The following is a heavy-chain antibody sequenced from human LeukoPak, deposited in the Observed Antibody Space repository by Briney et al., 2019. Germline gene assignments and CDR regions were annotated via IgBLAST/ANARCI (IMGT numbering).Heavy chain of an antibody. J-gene: IGHJ5*02. CDR3: ARDSSGWYRWFDP. CDR2: IYYSGST. D-gene: IGHD6-19*01. CDR1: GGSISSYY. Sequence: PSETLSLTCTVSGGSISSYYWSWIRQPPGKGLEWIGYIYYSGSTNYNPSLKSRVTISADTSKNQFSLKLSSVTAADTAIYYCARDSSGWYRWFDPWGQGTLVTVSS. V-gene: IGHV4-59*12.